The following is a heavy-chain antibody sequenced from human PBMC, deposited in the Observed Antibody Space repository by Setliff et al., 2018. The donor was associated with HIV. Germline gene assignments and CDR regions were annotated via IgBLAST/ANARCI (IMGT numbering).Heavy chain of an antibody. D-gene: IGHD3-3*01. J-gene: IGHJ5*01. CDR1: GYTFTIFG. CDR3: ARAPPINFWSGYYTGPQGWFDS. V-gene: IGHV1-18*01. CDR2: ISAYNGNT. Sequence: ASVKVSCKASGYTFTIFGITWVRQAPGQGLEWMGWISAYNGNTNYAQKLQGSITLTIDTVTTTAYMDLRSLTSDDTAMYYCARAPPINFWSGYYTGPQGWFDSWGQGSLVTVSS.